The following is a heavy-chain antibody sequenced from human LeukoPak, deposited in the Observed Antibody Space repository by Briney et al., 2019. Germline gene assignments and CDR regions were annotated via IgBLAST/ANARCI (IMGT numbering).Heavy chain of an antibody. J-gene: IGHJ4*02. Sequence: PGGSLRLSCAASGFTFSSYWMHWVRQAPGKGLVWVSRINSDGSSTSYADSVKGRFTISRDNAKNTLYLQMNSLRAEDTAVYYCGTLLSNGPFDYWGQGSLVTVSS. CDR1: GFTFSSYW. CDR3: GTLLSNGPFDY. CDR2: INSDGSST. V-gene: IGHV3-74*01.